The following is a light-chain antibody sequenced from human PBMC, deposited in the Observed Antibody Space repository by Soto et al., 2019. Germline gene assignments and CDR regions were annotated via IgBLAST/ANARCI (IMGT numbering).Light chain of an antibody. CDR3: QVLAPSSDHPV. Sequence: SYELTQPPSVSVDPGKTARISCGGNDIGSKSVHWYQQRPGQAPVLVIHYDTDRPSGIPVRFSGSNSGNTATLTISRVEAGDEADYYCQVLAPSSDHPVFGGGTKLTVL. CDR2: YDT. CDR1: DIGSKS. V-gene: IGLV3-21*04. J-gene: IGLJ2*01.